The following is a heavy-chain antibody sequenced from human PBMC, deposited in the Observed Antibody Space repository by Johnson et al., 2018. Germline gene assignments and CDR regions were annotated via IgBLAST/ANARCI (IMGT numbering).Heavy chain of an antibody. J-gene: IGHJ5*02. CDR1: GFTFTSYT. D-gene: IGHD3-10*01. CDR2: ISSTSKYT. Sequence: VQLVESGGGLVKRGGSLRLSCAVSGFTFTSYTMNWVRQSPGKGLEWVSSISSTSKYTYYADSVQGRFTVSRDNAKNSLYLQMNSLRAEDTAVYYCVRNSTMVRADRWFDPLGQGTLVTVSS. CDR3: VRNSTMVRADRWFDP. V-gene: IGHV3-21*01.